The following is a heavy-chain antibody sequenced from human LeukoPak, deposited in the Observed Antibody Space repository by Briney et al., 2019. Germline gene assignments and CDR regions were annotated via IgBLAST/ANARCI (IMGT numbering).Heavy chain of an antibody. D-gene: IGHD1-26*01. CDR2: IYSGGST. V-gene: IGHV3-53*01. Sequence: GGSLRLSCAASGFTFSSYGMSWVRQAPGKGLEWVSVIYSGGSTYYADSVKGRFTISRDNSKNTLYLQMNSLRAEDTAVYYCSGSYYDYWGQGTLVTVSS. CDR3: SGSYYDY. CDR1: GFTFSSYG. J-gene: IGHJ4*02.